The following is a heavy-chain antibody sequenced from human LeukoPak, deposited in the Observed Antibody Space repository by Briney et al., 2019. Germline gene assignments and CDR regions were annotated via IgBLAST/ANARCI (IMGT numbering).Heavy chain of an antibody. CDR1: GGTFSSYA. CDR2: IIPIFGTA. CDR3: ARDIAAAAYDAFDI. D-gene: IGHD6-13*01. J-gene: IGHJ3*02. V-gene: IGHV1-69*13. Sequence: SVKVSCKASGGTFSSYAISWVRQAPGQGLEWMGGIIPIFGTANYAQKFQGRVTITADESTSTAYMELSSLRSDDTAVYYCARDIAAAAYDAFDIWGQGTMVTVSS.